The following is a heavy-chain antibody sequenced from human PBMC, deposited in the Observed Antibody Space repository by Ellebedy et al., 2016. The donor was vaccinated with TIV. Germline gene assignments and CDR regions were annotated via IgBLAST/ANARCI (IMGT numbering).Heavy chain of an antibody. CDR3: ARGIRMPGDY. Sequence: AASVKVSCKASGYTFTSYDINWVRQATGQGLEWMGWMNPDSGNTAYAQKFQGRVSMTRNTSISTAYLELSNLRSDDTAVYYCARGIRMPGDYWGQGTLVTVSS. D-gene: IGHD2-15*01. V-gene: IGHV1-8*01. J-gene: IGHJ4*02. CDR1: GYTFTSYD. CDR2: MNPDSGNT.